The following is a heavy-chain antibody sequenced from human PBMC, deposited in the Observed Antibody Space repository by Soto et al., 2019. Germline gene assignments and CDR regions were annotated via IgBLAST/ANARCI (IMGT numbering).Heavy chain of an antibody. V-gene: IGHV1-3*01. CDR1: GYTFTSYA. J-gene: IGHJ4*02. Sequence: GASVKVSCKASGYTFTSYAMHWVRQAPGQRLEWMGWINAGNGNTKYSQKLQGRVTITRDTSASTAYMELSSLRSEDTAVYYCARDGGAARSAFDYWGQGTLVTVSS. D-gene: IGHD6-6*01. CDR3: ARDGGAARSAFDY. CDR2: INAGNGNT.